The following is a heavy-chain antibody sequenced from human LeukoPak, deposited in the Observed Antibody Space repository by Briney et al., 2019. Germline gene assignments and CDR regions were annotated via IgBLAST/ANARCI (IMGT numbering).Heavy chain of an antibody. D-gene: IGHD3-9*01. CDR2: IYHSGST. J-gene: IGHJ3*02. Sequence: PSETLSLTCGVSGGSISSGGYSWSWIRQPPGKGLEWIGYIYHSGSTYYNPSLKSRVTISVDRSKNQFSLKLSSVTAADTAVYYCARADYDILTGYPGAFDIWGQGTMVTVSS. CDR3: ARADYDILTGYPGAFDI. CDR1: GGSISSGGYS. V-gene: IGHV4-30-2*01.